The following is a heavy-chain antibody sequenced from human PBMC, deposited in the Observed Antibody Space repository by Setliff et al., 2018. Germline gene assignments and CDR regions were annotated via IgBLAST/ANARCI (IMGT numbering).Heavy chain of an antibody. Sequence: ASVKVSCKSSGYIFSDYGITWVRRAPGQGLEWMGWANNNNFNTNYAQKFQGRVTMTIDTSTDTVYMELRSLKSDDTALYYCARINFYVSSGYYYAPDYWGQGTLVTVS. J-gene: IGHJ4*02. CDR1: GYIFSDYG. V-gene: IGHV1-18*01. CDR2: ANNNNFNT. CDR3: ARINFYVSSGYYYAPDY. D-gene: IGHD3-22*01.